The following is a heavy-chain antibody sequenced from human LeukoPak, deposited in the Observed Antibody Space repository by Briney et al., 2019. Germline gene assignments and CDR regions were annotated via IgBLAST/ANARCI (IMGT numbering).Heavy chain of an antibody. J-gene: IGHJ6*03. CDR2: ISSSSSYI. D-gene: IGHD3/OR15-3a*01. CDR3: ARGDSYYYYYMDV. CDR1: GFTFSSYS. V-gene: IGHV3-21*04. Sequence: PGGSLRLSCAASGFTFSSYSMNWVRQAPGKGLEWVSSISSSSSYIYYADSVKGRFTISRDNAKNSLYLQMNSLRAEDTALYYCARGDSYYYYYMDVWGKGTTVTVSS.